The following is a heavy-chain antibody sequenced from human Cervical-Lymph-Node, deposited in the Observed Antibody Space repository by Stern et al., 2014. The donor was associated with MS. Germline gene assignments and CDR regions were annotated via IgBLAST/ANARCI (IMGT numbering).Heavy chain of an antibody. CDR1: GFSLSTTGVG. V-gene: IGHV2-5*02. D-gene: IGHD3-10*01. J-gene: IGHJ4*02. Sequence: QITLKESGPTLVKPTQTLTLTCTFSGFSLSTTGVGVGWIRQPPGKAPEWLALIYWDDDKRYSPSRRSRLTITKDTSKSQVVLTMSNMDPVDTGTHYCALIVRGVLKNWGQGTLVTVSS. CDR3: ALIVRGVLKN. CDR2: IYWDDDK.